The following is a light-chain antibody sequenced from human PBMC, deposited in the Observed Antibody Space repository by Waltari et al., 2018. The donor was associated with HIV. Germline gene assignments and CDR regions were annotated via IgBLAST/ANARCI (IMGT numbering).Light chain of an antibody. CDR1: SFNIGNNF. Sequence: QSVLTQPPSASGTPGQRVTISCSGSSFNIGNNFVYWYHQVPGTAPKLLIYKNDQRPSGVPDRFSGSKSGTSASLAITGLQSEDEADYYCATWDDSLSGRVFGGGTKVTVL. CDR3: ATWDDSLSGRV. V-gene: IGLV1-47*01. J-gene: IGLJ2*01. CDR2: KND.